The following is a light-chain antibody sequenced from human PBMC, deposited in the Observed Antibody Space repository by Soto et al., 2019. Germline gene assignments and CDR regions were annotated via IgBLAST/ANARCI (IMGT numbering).Light chain of an antibody. CDR1: QTINTF. CDR2: AAS. Sequence: DIQMTQSPSSLSASVGDRITITCRASQTINTFLHWYQQKPGQAPKVLIYAASNLQSGVPSRFIGSGSGTDFTLTVNSLQPEDFGTYYCQQGYTTPWTF. CDR3: QQGYTTPWT. V-gene: IGKV1-39*01. J-gene: IGKJ1*01.